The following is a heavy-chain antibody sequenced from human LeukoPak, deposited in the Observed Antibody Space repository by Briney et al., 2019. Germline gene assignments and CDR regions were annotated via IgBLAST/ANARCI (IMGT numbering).Heavy chain of an antibody. D-gene: IGHD2-8*01. CDR3: ARRSLIVLMVYAVDDAFDI. J-gene: IGHJ3*02. CDR2: INHSGST. Sequence: SETLSLTCAVYGGSFSGYYWSWIRQPPGKGLEWIGEINHSGSTNYNPSLKSRVTISVDTSKNQFSLKLSSVTAADTAVYYCARRSLIVLMVYAVDDAFDIWGQGTMVTVSS. V-gene: IGHV4-34*01. CDR1: GGSFSGYY.